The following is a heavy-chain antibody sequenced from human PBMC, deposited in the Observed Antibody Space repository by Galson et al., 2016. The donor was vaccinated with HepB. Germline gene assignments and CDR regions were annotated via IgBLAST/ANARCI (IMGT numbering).Heavy chain of an antibody. J-gene: IGHJ4*02. CDR2: ITAGTGLT. CDR1: GYTFTNYA. D-gene: IGHD5-12*01. CDR3: ARGEGVDLVTTVNN. Sequence: SVKVSCKASGYTFTNYALHWLRQAPGQSLEWMGWITAGTGLTKYSQNFQGRVTITRDTSANTAYVEVNSLRSEDTAVYYCARGEGVDLVTTVNNWGQGTLATVSS. V-gene: IGHV1-3*01.